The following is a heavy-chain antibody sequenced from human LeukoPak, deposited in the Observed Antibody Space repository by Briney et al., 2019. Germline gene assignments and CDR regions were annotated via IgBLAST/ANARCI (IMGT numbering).Heavy chain of an antibody. V-gene: IGHV1-8*03. CDR1: GYTFTTHD. CDR3: ARGASRSFDY. CDR2: MNPNSGNT. Sequence: ASVKVSCKASGYTFTTHDINWVRQAPGQGLEWMGWMNPNSGNTGYAQKFHGRVIFTRDTSISTAYMELSSLKSEDTALYYCARGASRSFDYWGQGTLVSVSS. D-gene: IGHD6-6*01. J-gene: IGHJ4*02.